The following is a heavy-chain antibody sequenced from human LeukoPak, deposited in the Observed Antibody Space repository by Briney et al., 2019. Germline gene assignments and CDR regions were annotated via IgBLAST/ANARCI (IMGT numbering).Heavy chain of an antibody. Sequence: GGSLRLSCAASGFTVSSNYMSWVRQAPGKGLEWVSVIYSGGSTYYADSVKGRFTISRHNSKNTLYLQMNSLRAEDTAVYYCARGNPLGYCSSTSCPNFDYWGQGTLVTVSS. CDR1: GFTVSSNY. D-gene: IGHD2-2*01. J-gene: IGHJ4*02. CDR2: IYSGGST. CDR3: ARGNPLGYCSSTSCPNFDY. V-gene: IGHV3-53*04.